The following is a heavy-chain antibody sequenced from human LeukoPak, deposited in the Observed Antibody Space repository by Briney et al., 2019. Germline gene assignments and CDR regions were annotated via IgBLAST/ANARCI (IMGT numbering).Heavy chain of an antibody. V-gene: IGHV1-3*01. CDR3: AREKVAGYCSSTSCNWFDP. Sequence: ASVKVFCKASGYTFTSYAMHWVRQAPGQRLEWMGWINAGNGNTKYSQKFQGRVTITRDTSASTAYMELSSLRSEDTAVYYCAREKVAGYCSSTSCNWFDPWGQGTLVTVSS. CDR2: INAGNGNT. CDR1: GYTFTSYA. D-gene: IGHD2-2*01. J-gene: IGHJ5*02.